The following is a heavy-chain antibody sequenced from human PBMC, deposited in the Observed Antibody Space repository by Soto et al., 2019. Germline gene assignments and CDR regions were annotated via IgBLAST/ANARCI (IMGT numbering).Heavy chain of an antibody. D-gene: IGHD4-4*01. J-gene: IGHJ6*03. CDR2: IYYSGST. V-gene: IGHV4-39*01. CDR3: ARRMRSNYARRNYYYYYMDV. CDR1: GGSISSSSYY. Sequence: SETLSLTCTVSGGSISSSSYYWGWIRQPPGKGLEWIGSIYYSGSTYYNPSLKSRVTISVDTSKNQFSLKLSSVTAADTAVYYCARRMRSNYARRNYYYYYMDVWGKGTTVTVSS.